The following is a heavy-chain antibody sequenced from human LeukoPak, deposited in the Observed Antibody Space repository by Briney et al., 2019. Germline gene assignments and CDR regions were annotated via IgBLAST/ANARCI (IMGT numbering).Heavy chain of an antibody. Sequence: PSETLSLTCAVYGGSFSGYYWSWIRQPPGKGLEWIGEINHSGSTNYNPSLKSRVTISVDTSKNQFSLKLSSVTAADTAVYYCARDSPLRGASFDYWGQGTLVTVSS. V-gene: IGHV4-34*01. CDR1: GGSFSGYY. J-gene: IGHJ4*02. CDR3: ARDSPLRGASFDY. CDR2: INHSGST. D-gene: IGHD3-3*01.